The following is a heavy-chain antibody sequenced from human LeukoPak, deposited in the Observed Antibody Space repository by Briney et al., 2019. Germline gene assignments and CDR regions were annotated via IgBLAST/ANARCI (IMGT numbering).Heavy chain of an antibody. Sequence: SDTLSLTRLVSSGSVSSHYWTWIRHPPGEGREWMGYIYQFGCEHYSPSLKRRVTMYVDTHNNQLSLTLSSVTAADTAMYYCARARYTDVWYAVDIWGKGKMVTVSS. CDR1: SGSVSSHY. CDR3: ARARYTDVWYAVDI. V-gene: IGHV4-59*08. CDR2: IYQFGCE. J-gene: IGHJ3*02. D-gene: IGHD6-13*01.